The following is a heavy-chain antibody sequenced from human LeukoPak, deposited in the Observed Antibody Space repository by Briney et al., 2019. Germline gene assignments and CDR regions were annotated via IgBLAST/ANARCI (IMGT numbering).Heavy chain of an antibody. CDR2: INAGNGNT. CDR1: GYTFTSYA. D-gene: IGHD4-11*01. V-gene: IGHV1-3*01. J-gene: IGHJ5*02. Sequence: ASVKVSCKASGYTFTSYAMHWVRQAPGQRLEWMGWINAGNGNTKYSQKFQGRVTITRDTSASTAYMELSSLRSEDTAVYYCAREYGSNYDLAWFDPWGQGTLVTVSS. CDR3: AREYGSNYDLAWFDP.